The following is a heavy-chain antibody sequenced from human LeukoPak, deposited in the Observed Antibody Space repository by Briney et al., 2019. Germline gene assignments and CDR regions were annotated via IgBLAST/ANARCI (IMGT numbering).Heavy chain of an antibody. CDR1: GGSISSYY. D-gene: IGHD6-13*01. Sequence: PSETLSLTCTVSGGSISSYYWSWIRQPPGKGLEWIGYIYYSGSTNYNPSLKGRVTISVDTSKNQFSLKLSSVTAADTAVYYCARGEQQRLYDAFDIWGQGTMVTVSS. CDR3: ARGEQQRLYDAFDI. V-gene: IGHV4-59*01. CDR2: IYYSGST. J-gene: IGHJ3*02.